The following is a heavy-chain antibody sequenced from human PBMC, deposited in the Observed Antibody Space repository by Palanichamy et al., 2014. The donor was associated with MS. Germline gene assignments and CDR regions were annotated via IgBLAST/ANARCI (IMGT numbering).Heavy chain of an antibody. V-gene: IGHV4-39*01. D-gene: IGHD6-19*01. CDR1: GGPFSSSGYY. Sequence: QLQLQESDLGLVKPSEILSLTCTVSGGPFSSSGYYWGWIRQPPGEGLEWIGSIHVGSTYYNPSLKSRVTISVDTSKSQFSLKLSSVTAADTAMYFCARHIAVADYFDLWGRGTLVTVSS. CDR2: IHVGST. J-gene: IGHJ2*01. CDR3: ARHIAVADYFDL.